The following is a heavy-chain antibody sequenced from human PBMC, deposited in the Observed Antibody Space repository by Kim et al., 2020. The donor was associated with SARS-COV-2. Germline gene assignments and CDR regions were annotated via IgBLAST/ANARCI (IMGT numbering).Heavy chain of an antibody. D-gene: IGHD3-3*01. CDR2: IRSKAYGGTT. J-gene: IGHJ3*02. CDR3: TREPAYYDFWSGELQNDAFDI. CDR1: GFTFGDYA. V-gene: IGHV3-49*03. Sequence: GGSLRLSCTASGFTFGDYAMSWFRQAPGKGLEWVGFIRSKAYGGTTEYAASVKGRFTISRDDSKSIAYLQMNSLKTEDTAVYYCTREPAYYDFWSGELQNDAFDIWGQGTMVTVSS.